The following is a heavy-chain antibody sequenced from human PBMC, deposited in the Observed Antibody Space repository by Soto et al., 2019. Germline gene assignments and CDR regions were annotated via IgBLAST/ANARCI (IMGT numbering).Heavy chain of an antibody. CDR1: GGTFSSYT. V-gene: IGHV1-69*02. D-gene: IGHD3-22*01. Sequence: QVQLVQSGAEVKKPGSSVKVSCKASGGTFSSYTISWVRQAPGQGLEWMGRIIPILGIANYAQKFQGRVTITADKSTSTAYMALSSLRSEDTAVYYCASLHDSSGYSPRIAFDIWGQGTMVTVSS. J-gene: IGHJ3*02. CDR2: IIPILGIA. CDR3: ASLHDSSGYSPRIAFDI.